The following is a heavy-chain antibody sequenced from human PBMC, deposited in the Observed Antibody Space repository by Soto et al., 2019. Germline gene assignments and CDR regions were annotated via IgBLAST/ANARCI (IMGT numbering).Heavy chain of an antibody. CDR2: IYSGGAA. D-gene: IGHD3-22*01. CDR3: AKGDYYDSHFDY. J-gene: IGHJ4*02. CDR1: GITVISNY. V-gene: IGHV3-53*01. Sequence: GRSLRLSCAASGITVISNYVNWVRQAPGKGLEWVSVIYSGGAAHYADSVKGRFTISRDSSKTTVYLQMNSLTAEDTAVYVCAKGDYYDSHFDYWGQGTPVTVSS.